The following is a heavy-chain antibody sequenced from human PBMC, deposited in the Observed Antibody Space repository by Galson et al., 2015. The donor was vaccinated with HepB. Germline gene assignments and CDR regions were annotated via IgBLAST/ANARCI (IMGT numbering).Heavy chain of an antibody. CDR1: GFTFSDYY. CDR2: ISSSSSYT. CDR3: ARGYPDYGDYGGAMRD. J-gene: IGHJ4*02. D-gene: IGHD4-17*01. V-gene: IGHV3-11*03. Sequence: SLRLSCAASGFTFSDYYMSWIRQAPGKGLEWVSYISSSSSYTNYADSVKGRFTISRDNAKNSLYLQMNSLRAEDTAVYYCARGYPDYGDYGGAMRDWGQGTLVTVSS.